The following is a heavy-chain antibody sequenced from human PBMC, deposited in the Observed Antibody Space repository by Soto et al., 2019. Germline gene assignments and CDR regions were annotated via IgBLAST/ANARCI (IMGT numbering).Heavy chain of an antibody. D-gene: IGHD3-9*01. CDR1: GFTFSDYY. CDR2: ISSSGSTI. Sequence: GGSLRLSCAASGFTFSDYYMSWIRQAPGKGLEWVSYISSSGSTIYYADPVKGRFTISRDHAKNSLYLQMNSLRAEDTAVYYCASRGTHYDILTGYQGSYYYYMDVWGKGTTVTVSS. V-gene: IGHV3-11*01. CDR3: ASRGTHYDILTGYQGSYYYYMDV. J-gene: IGHJ6*03.